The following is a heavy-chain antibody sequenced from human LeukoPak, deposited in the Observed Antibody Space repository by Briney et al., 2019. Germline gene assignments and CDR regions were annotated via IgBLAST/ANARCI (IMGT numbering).Heavy chain of an antibody. CDR3: ASPSKLVISRGGFDI. V-gene: IGHV4-39*01. D-gene: IGHD3-22*01. CDR2: IYFSET. CDR1: GGSSSDTTYY. J-gene: IGHJ3*02. Sequence: KPSETLSLTCTVSGGSSSDTTYYWTWIRQPPGKGLEWIASIYFSETKYNPSLKSLVTISGDTSKNQFSLKLSSVTAADTAVYYCASPSKLVISRGGFDIWGQGTVVTVSA.